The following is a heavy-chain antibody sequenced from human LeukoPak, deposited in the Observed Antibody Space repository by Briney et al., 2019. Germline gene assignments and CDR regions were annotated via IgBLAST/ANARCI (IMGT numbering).Heavy chain of an antibody. CDR2: IYKNGRER. Sequence: PGGSLRLSCAASGFIFRSYGMNWVRQAPGKGLEWVSGIYKNGRERYGDSVKGRFTISRDNSKNTLYLQMHSLRVEDTAVYYCAHLGWDYAGGLDVWGQGTTVTVSS. CDR1: GFIFRSYG. CDR3: AHLGWDYAGGLDV. V-gene: IGHV3-23*05. D-gene: IGHD3-3*01. J-gene: IGHJ6*02.